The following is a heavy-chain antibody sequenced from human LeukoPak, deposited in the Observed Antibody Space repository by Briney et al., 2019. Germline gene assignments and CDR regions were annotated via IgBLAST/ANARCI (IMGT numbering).Heavy chain of an antibody. CDR1: GGSINTNY. V-gene: IGHV4-59*01. D-gene: IGHD3-22*01. CDR2: IYYSGIT. Sequence: SETLSLTCSVSGGSINTNYWNWIRQPPGGGVEWLGYIYYSGITNYNPSLKSRVTISADTSKNQFSLKLSSVTAADTAVYYCARLHYDTSGYYYFDYWGQGTLVTVSS. J-gene: IGHJ4*02. CDR3: ARLHYDTSGYYYFDY.